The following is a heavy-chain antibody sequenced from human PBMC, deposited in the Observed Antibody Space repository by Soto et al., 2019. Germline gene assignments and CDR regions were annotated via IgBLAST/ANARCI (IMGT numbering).Heavy chain of an antibody. CDR2: INPNSGGT. D-gene: IGHD3-3*01. CDR3: ARGVTSITIFGVVIIDYYGMDV. Sequence: ASVKVSCKASGYTFTGYYMHWVRQAPGQGLEWMGWINPNSGGTNYAQKFQGWVTMTRDTSISTAYMELSRLRSDDTAVYYCARGVTSITIFGVVIIDYYGMDVWGQGTTVTVSS. CDR1: GYTFTGYY. J-gene: IGHJ6*02. V-gene: IGHV1-2*04.